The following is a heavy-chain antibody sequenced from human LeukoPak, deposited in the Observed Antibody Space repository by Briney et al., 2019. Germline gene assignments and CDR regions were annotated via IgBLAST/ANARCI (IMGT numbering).Heavy chain of an antibody. J-gene: IGHJ3*02. Sequence: GGSLRLSCAASGFTFSRYSINWVRQAPGRGLEWVSSITSSSSYIYYADSVKGRFTISRDDAKNSLYLQMNSLRAEDTAVYYCARTFVVVTAEDAFDIWGQGTMVTVSS. D-gene: IGHD2-21*02. V-gene: IGHV3-21*01. CDR1: GFTFSRYS. CDR3: ARTFVVVTAEDAFDI. CDR2: ITSSSSYI.